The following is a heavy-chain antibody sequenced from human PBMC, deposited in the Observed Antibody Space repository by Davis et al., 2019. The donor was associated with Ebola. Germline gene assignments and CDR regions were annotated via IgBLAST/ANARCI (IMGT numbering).Heavy chain of an antibody. D-gene: IGHD2-15*01. CDR1: GYTFSNYA. CDR3: AHLGRQRYCSGGGCHGYLDY. Sequence: SAQVSCKASGYTFSNYAFTWARQASGQRLEWMGRIIPILGIANYAQKFQGRVTITADKSTRTAYMELNGLRSEDTAVYYCAHLGRQRYCSGGGCHGYLDYWGQGTLVTVSS. V-gene: IGHV1-69*10. CDR2: IIPILGIA. J-gene: IGHJ4*02.